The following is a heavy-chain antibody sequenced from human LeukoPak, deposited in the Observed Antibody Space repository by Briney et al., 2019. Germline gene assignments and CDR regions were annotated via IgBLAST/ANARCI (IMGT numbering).Heavy chain of an antibody. Sequence: SETLSHTCTVSGDSVISSSYYWGWIRQPPGKGLEWIGSIDNRGSAYYNPSLKSRVTISVDTSKNQFSLRLTSVTAADTAVYYCAGPKLVIGRDSSGGTCYFSYWGQGTLATISS. D-gene: IGHD2-15*01. CDR2: IDNRGSA. V-gene: IGHV4-39*01. CDR3: AGPKLVIGRDSSGGTCYFSY. CDR1: GDSVISSSYY. J-gene: IGHJ4*02.